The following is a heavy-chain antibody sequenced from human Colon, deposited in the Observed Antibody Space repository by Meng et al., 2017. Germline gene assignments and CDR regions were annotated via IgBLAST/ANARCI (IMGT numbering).Heavy chain of an antibody. D-gene: IGHD6-19*01. V-gene: IGHV4-4*02. J-gene: IGHJ5*02. CDR1: GGSISSGNW. CDR2: IYYSGST. Sequence: QVQLQESGPGLGKPSGTLSLTCAVSGGSISSGNWWRWGRQSPGKGLEWIAEIYYSGSTNYNPSLKSRVTVSIDTSKSQFSLKLTSVTAADTAVYYCVRSSGWVRTGFDPWGQGTLVTVSS. CDR3: VRSSGWVRTGFDP.